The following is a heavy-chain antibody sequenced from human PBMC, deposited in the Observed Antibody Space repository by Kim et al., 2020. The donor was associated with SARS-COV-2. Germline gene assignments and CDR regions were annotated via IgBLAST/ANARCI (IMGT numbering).Heavy chain of an antibody. CDR1: GFTFSNYA. J-gene: IGHJ4*02. V-gene: IGHV3-23*01. CDR2: ISDRTGST. CDR3: ARDGGEFDYPIQGDY. Sequence: GGSLRLSCAASGFTFSNYAMSWVRQAPGKGLEWVSVISDRTGSTFYAESVMGRFTISRENSKNTLFLQMSSLRAEDTAVYYCARDGGEFDYPIQGDYWGQGTLVTVSS. D-gene: IGHD2-21*01.